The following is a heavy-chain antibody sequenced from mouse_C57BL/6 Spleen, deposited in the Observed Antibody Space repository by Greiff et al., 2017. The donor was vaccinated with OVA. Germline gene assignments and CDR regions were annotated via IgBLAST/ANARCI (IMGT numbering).Heavy chain of an antibody. CDR1: GYTFTSYW. CDR2: IHPDSGST. Sequence: QVQLQQPGAELVKPGASVKLSCKASGYTFTSYWMHWVKQRPGQGLEWIGMIHPDSGSTNYNEKFKSKATLTVDKSSSTAYMQLSSLTSGDSAVYSCANLYGSSYDWYFDVWGTGTTVTVSS. D-gene: IGHD1-1*01. CDR3: ANLYGSSYDWYFDV. J-gene: IGHJ1*03. V-gene: IGHV1-64*01.